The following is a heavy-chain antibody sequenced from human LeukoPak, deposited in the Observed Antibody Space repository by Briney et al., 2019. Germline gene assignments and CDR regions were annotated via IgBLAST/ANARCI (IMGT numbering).Heavy chain of an antibody. J-gene: IGHJ3*02. CDR2: IYYSGGT. V-gene: IGHV4-59*01. CDR1: GGSISSYY. Sequence: SETLSLTCTVSGGSISSYYWSWIRQPPGKGLEWIGYIYYSGGTNYNPSLKSRVTISVDTSKNQFSLKLSSVTAADTAVYYCARVATRYYYDSSGYYRSWAFDIWGQGTMVTVSS. D-gene: IGHD3-22*01. CDR3: ARVATRYYYDSSGYYRSWAFDI.